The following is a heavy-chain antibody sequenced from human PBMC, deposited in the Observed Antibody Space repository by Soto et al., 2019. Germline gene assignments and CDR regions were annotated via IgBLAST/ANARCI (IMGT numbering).Heavy chain of an antibody. Sequence: QVQLVESGGGVVQPGRSLRLSCADSGITFSNYGMHWVRQAPGKGLEWVAVISYDGSNKYYADSVKGRFTISRDNSKNTMFLQMNSLRTEDTAVYYCAKDAGVYGDSAGWGLFDYWGQGTLVTVSS. CDR2: ISYDGSNK. V-gene: IGHV3-30*18. CDR3: AKDAGVYGDSAGWGLFDY. D-gene: IGHD2-21*02. CDR1: GITFSNYG. J-gene: IGHJ4*02.